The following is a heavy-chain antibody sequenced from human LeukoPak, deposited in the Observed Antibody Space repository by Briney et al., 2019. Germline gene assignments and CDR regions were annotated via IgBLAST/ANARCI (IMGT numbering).Heavy chain of an antibody. Sequence: SETLSLTCTVSGGSISSGDYYRSWIRQPPGKGLEWIGYIYYSGSTYYNPSLKSRVTISVDTSKNQFSLKLSSVTAADTAVYYCARAVLTGPLVDAFDIWGQGTMVTVSS. CDR3: ARAVLTGPLVDAFDI. CDR1: GGSISSGDYY. J-gene: IGHJ3*02. CDR2: IYYSGST. D-gene: IGHD3-9*01. V-gene: IGHV4-30-4*01.